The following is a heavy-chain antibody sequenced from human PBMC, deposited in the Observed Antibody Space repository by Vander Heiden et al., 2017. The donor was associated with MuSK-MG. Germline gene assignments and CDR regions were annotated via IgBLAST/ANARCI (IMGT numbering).Heavy chain of an antibody. V-gene: IGHV4-39*01. D-gene: IGHD2-21*01. CDR3: ARQGPSWPFSMGYYYYGMDV. Sequence: QLQLQESGPGLVKPSETLSPTCTVPGGSISSSSYYCGWIRQPPGKGLEWIGSIYYSGSTYYNPSLKSRVTISVDTSKNQFSLKLSSVTAADTAVYYCARQGPSWPFSMGYYYYGMDVWGQGTTVTVSS. CDR1: GGSISSSSYY. CDR2: IYYSGST. J-gene: IGHJ6*02.